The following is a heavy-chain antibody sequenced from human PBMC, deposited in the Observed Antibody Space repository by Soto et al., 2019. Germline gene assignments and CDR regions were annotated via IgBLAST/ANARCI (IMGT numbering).Heavy chain of an antibody. V-gene: IGHV1-69*13. CDR2: IIPIFGTA. CDR1: GGTFSSYA. CDR3: ASYYYYYIFGYYDQPRGLEKYYFYGMDV. Sequence: SVKVSCKASGGTFSSYAISWVRQAPGQGLEWMGGIIPIFGTANYAQKFQGRVTITADESTSTAYMELSSLRSEDTAVYYCASYYYYYIFGYYDQPRGLEKYYFYGMDVWGQGTTVTVSS. D-gene: IGHD3-22*01. J-gene: IGHJ6*02.